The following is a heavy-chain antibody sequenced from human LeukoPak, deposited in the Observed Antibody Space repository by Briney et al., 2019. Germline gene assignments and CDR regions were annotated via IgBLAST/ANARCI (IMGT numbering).Heavy chain of an antibody. J-gene: IGHJ4*02. D-gene: IGHD6-6*01. V-gene: IGHV1-69*05. CDR1: GYTFTSYG. CDR3: ASGSSSSFGFGSDY. CDR2: IIPIFGTA. Sequence: SVKVSCKASGYTFTSYGISWVRQAPGQGLEWMGGIIPIFGTANYAQKFQGRVTITTDESTSTAYMELSSLRSEDTAVYYCASGSSSSFGFGSDYWGQGTLVTVSS.